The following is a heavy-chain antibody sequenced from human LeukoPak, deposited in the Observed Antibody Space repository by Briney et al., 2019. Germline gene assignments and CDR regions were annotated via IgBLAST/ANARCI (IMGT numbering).Heavy chain of an antibody. CDR2: IYHSGST. J-gene: IGHJ5*02. CDR1: GGSISSGGYS. D-gene: IGHD3-10*01. V-gene: IGHV4-30-2*01. CDR3: ARGRQIRGAISWFDP. Sequence: SETLSLTCAVSGGSISSGGYSWSWIRQPPGKGLEWIGYIYHSGSTYYNPSLKSRVTISVDRSKNQFSLKLSSVTAADTAVYYCARGRQIRGAISWFDPWGQGTLVTVSS.